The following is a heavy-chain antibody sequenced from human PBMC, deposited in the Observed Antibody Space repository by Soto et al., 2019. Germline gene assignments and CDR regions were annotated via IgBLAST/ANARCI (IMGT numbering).Heavy chain of an antibody. CDR3: ARAATITAADTPYFDY. CDR1: GFTFSPYT. CDR2: ISSGSSYI. J-gene: IGHJ4*02. D-gene: IGHD6-13*01. Sequence: VGSLRLSCAASGFTFSPYTMNWVRQAPGKGLEWVSSISSGSSYIYYADSVKGRFTISRDNAKNSLYLQVNTLRAEDTAVYYCARAATITAADTPYFDYWGQGTLVTVSS. V-gene: IGHV3-21*01.